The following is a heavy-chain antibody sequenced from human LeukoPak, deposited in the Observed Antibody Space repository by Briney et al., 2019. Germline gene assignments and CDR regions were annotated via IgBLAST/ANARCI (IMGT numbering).Heavy chain of an antibody. D-gene: IGHD2-21*02. J-gene: IGHJ4*02. CDR3: ARAPHIVVVTAMAFDY. CDR2: IKQDGSEK. V-gene: IGHV3-7*03. CDR1: GFTFSSYW. Sequence: GGSLRLSCAASGFTFSSYWMSWVRQAPGKGLEWVANIKQDGSEKYYVDSVKGRFTISRDNAKNSLYLQVNSLRAEDTAVYYCARAPHIVVVTAMAFDYWGQGTLVTVSS.